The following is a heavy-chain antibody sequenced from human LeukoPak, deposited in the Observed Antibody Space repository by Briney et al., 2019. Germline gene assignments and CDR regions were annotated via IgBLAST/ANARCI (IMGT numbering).Heavy chain of an antibody. V-gene: IGHV1-69*05. CDR2: IIPIFGTA. CDR3: AAPLEIRNAFDI. J-gene: IGHJ3*02. CDR1: GGTFSSYA. Sequence: ASVKVSCKASGGTFSSYAISWVRQAPGQGLEWMGGIIPIFGTANYAQKFQGRVTITTDGSTSTAYMELSSLRSEDTAVYYCAAPLEIRNAFDIWGQGTMVTVSS.